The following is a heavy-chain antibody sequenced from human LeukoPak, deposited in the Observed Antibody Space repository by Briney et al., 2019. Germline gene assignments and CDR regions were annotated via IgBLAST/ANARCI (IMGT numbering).Heavy chain of an antibody. CDR3: ARDRRRYFDY. CDR2: IYNTVTT. Sequence: SVTLSLTCSVSGDSITTYYWSWIRQPPGGGLEWIGFIYNTVTTKYNPSLESRVTISIDTSKSQFSLNLTSVTAADTAVYYCARDRRRYFDYWGQGALITVSS. CDR1: GDSITTYY. V-gene: IGHV4-59*01. J-gene: IGHJ4*02.